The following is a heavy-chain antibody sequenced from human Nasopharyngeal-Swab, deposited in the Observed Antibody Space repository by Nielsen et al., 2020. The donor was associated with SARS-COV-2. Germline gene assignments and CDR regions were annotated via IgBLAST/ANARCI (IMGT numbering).Heavy chain of an antibody. CDR1: GYTFTSYY. CDR3: ARGPLADCGGDCSNPYYFDY. Sequence: ASVKVSCKASGYTFTSYYMHWVRQAPGQGLEWMGIINPSGGSTSYAQKFQGRVTMTRDTSTSTVYMEPSSLRSEDTAVYYCARGPLADCGGDCSNPYYFDYWGQGTLVTVSS. D-gene: IGHD2-21*02. J-gene: IGHJ4*02. V-gene: IGHV1-46*01. CDR2: INPSGGST.